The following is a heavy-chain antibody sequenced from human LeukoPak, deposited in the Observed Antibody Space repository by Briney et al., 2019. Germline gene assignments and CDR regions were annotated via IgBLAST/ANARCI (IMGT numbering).Heavy chain of an antibody. V-gene: IGHV1-2*02. CDR3: ASLWFGEFQDY. Sequence: GASVNVSCKASGYTFTGYFMHWVRQAPGPGLEWMGWINLNSGGTNYAQKFQGSVTMTRDTSISTVYMELNRLRSDDTAVYYCASLWFGEFQDYWGQGTLVTVSS. J-gene: IGHJ4*02. D-gene: IGHD3-10*01. CDR2: INLNSGGT. CDR1: GYTFTGYF.